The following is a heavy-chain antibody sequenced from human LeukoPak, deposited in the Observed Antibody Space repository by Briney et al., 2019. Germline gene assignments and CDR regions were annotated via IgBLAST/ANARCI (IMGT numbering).Heavy chain of an antibody. V-gene: IGHV4-59*01. CDR2: IYYSGST. CDR3: ARVAEQWLVPNWYFDL. CDR1: GGSISSYY. Sequence: SETLSLTCTVSGGSISSYYWSWIRQPPGKGLEWIGYIYYSGSTNYNPSLKSRVTISVDTSKNQFSLKLSSVTAADTAVYYCARVAEQWLVPNWYFDLWGRGTLVTVSS. D-gene: IGHD6-19*01. J-gene: IGHJ2*01.